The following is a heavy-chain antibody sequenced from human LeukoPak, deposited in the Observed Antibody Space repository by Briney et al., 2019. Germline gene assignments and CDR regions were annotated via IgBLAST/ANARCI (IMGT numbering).Heavy chain of an antibody. D-gene: IGHD3-10*01. J-gene: IGHJ6*03. V-gene: IGHV1-69*13. CDR2: IIPIFGTP. CDR3: AKDQVVRGVYYYYMDV. Sequence: ASVKVSCKASGGTFWVRQAPGQGLEWMGGIIPIFGTPNYAQKFQGRVTITADESTSTAYMELSSLRAEDTAVYYCAKDQVVRGVYYYYMDVWGKGTTVTVSS. CDR1: GGTF.